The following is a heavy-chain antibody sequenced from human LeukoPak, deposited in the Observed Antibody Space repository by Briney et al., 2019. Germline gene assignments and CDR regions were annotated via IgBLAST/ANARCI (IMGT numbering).Heavy chain of an antibody. Sequence: GGSLRLSCAASGFTFSSYGMHWVRQAPGKGLEWVAVISYDGSNKYYADSVKGRFTISRDNSKNTLYLQMNSLRAEDTAVYYCAREVNRWLDDRYYFDYWGQGTLVTVSS. CDR1: GFTFSSYG. CDR3: AREVNRWLDDRYYFDY. CDR2: ISYDGSNK. D-gene: IGHD6-19*01. J-gene: IGHJ4*02. V-gene: IGHV3-30*03.